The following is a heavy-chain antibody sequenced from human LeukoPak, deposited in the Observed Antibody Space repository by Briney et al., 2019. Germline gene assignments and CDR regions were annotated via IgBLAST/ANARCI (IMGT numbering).Heavy chain of an antibody. D-gene: IGHD3-3*01. V-gene: IGHV4-59*01. Sequence: ASETLSLTCTVSGGSISSYYWSWIRQPPGKGLEWIGYIYYSGYTNYNPSLKSRVTISVDTSKNQFSLKLSSVTAADTAVYYCASQGDVLRFLEWLGYWGQGTLVTVSS. J-gene: IGHJ4*02. CDR1: GGSISSYY. CDR3: ASQGDVLRFLEWLGY. CDR2: IYYSGYT.